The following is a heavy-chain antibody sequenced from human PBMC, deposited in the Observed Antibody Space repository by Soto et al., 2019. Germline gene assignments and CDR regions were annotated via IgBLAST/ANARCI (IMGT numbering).Heavy chain of an antibody. CDR3: ARGPRCISISCPYYFDY. V-gene: IGHV1-8*01. D-gene: IGHD2-2*01. CDR1: GYTFTSYD. J-gene: IGHJ4*02. CDR2: MSPNSGNA. Sequence: GASVKVSCKASGYTFTSYDINWVRQATGQGLEWMGWMSPNSGNAGYAQKFQGRVTMTRNTSISTAYMELSSLRSEDTAVYYCARGPRCISISCPYYFDYWGQGTLVTVSS.